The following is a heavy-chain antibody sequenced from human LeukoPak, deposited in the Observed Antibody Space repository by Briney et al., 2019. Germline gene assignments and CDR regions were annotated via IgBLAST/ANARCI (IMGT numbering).Heavy chain of an antibody. D-gene: IGHD4-17*01. CDR3: AKSVESAVTTNPYFDY. CDR1: GFTFSNYA. Sequence: GGSLRLSCAASGFTFSNYAMSWVRQAPGKGLEGVSVISGSGGSTYYADSVKGRFTISRDNSKNTLYLQMNSLRAEDTAVYYCAKSVESAVTTNPYFDYWGQGTLVTVSS. J-gene: IGHJ4*02. V-gene: IGHV3-23*01. CDR2: ISGSGGST.